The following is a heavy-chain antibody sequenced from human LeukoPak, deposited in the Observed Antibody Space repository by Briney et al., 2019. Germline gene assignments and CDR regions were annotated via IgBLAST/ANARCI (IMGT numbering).Heavy chain of an antibody. D-gene: IGHD6-19*01. CDR3: TRDTGRSSSGWYGDY. J-gene: IGHJ4*02. V-gene: IGHV1-69*04. CDR1: GGTFSSYA. Sequence: SVKVSCKASGGTFSSYAISWMRQAPGQGLEWMGRIIPILGIANYAQKFQGRVTITADKSTSTAYMELSSLRSEDTAVYYCTRDTGRSSSGWYGDYWGQGTLVTVSS. CDR2: IIPILGIA.